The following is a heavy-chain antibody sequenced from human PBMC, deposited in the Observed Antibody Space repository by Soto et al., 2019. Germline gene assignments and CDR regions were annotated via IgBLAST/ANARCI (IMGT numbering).Heavy chain of an antibody. Sequence: GSLRLSCAASGFTFSSFAMSWVRQAPGKGLDWVSAISGSGGSTYSADSVKGRFTISRDNSKNTLYLQMSSLRAEDTAVYYCARGFSAGKGSPPDFCGQGSRVTVS. D-gene: IGHD6-13*01. V-gene: IGHV3-23*01. J-gene: IGHJ4*02. CDR2: ISGSGGST. CDR3: ARGFSAGKGSPPDF. CDR1: GFTFSSFA.